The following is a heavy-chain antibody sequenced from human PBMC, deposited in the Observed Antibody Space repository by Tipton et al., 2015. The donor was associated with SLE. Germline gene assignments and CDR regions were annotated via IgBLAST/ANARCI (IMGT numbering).Heavy chain of an antibody. CDR3: AKADGVVGGQVPYWYFDL. J-gene: IGHJ2*01. Sequence: GLVKPSETLSLTCTVSGGSIRSYYWSWIRLTPGKGLEWIGDIYYRGSPYYRESTTYNPSLESRATMSLDTPKNQFSLKLNSATAADTAVYYCAKADGVVGGQVPYWYFDLWGRGTLVSVSS. D-gene: IGHD1-26*01. CDR2: IYYRGSPYYREST. CDR1: GGSIRSYY. V-gene: IGHV4-59*01.